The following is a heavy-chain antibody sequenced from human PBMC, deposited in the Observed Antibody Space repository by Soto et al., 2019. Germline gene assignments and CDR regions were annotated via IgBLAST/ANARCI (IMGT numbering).Heavy chain of an antibody. Sequence: QVQLQESGPGLVKPSGTLSLTCAVSGGSISSTKWWSWVRQPPGKGLEWIGEVYHSGSTKYNPSLKRRVTISVDNSKTQFSLKLSSVTAADAAVYYCATTPPGIAAGFDQWGQGTLVTVSS. J-gene: IGHJ5*02. CDR1: GGSISSTKW. CDR3: ATTPPGIAAGFDQ. D-gene: IGHD6-13*01. V-gene: IGHV4-4*02. CDR2: VYHSGST.